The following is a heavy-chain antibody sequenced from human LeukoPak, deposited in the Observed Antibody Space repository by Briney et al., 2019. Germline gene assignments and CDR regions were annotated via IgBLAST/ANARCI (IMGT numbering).Heavy chain of an antibody. D-gene: IGHD4-17*01. CDR1: GIVFSNAW. CDR2: IKRKADGRAA. CDR3: STDIAYGDYGLDY. J-gene: IGHJ4*02. Sequence: GGSLRLSCMASGIVFSNAWMQWVRQAPGKGPEWVGLIKRKADGRAADYAAPVKDRFTISRDDSANTLYLHMNNLQTDDTAVYYCSTDIAYGDYGLDYWGQGTLVTVSS. V-gene: IGHV3-15*01.